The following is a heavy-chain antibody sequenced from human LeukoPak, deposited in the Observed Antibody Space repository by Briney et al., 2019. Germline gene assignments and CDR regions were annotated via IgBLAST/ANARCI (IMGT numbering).Heavy chain of an antibody. V-gene: IGHV3-7*01. CDR1: GFTFSVQH. J-gene: IGHJ4*02. CDR3: ARDLGIAVAGTFDY. Sequence: PGGSLRLSCAASGFTFSVQHMDWVRQAPGKGLEWLASIKHDGSENYLVDSVKGRFTISRDNAQSSLFLQMNSLRAEDTAVYYCARDLGIAVAGTFDYWGQGTLVTVSS. D-gene: IGHD6-19*01. CDR2: IKHDGSEN.